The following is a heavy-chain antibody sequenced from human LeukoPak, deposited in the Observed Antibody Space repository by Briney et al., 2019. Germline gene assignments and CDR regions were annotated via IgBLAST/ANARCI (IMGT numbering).Heavy chain of an antibody. CDR1: GFTFNTYA. D-gene: IGHD2-15*01. Sequence: GGSLRLSCAASGFTFNTYAMNWVRQAPGKGREWVSAISDSGGSTYYADSVKGRFTISRDNSKNTVYLQIHRLRAEDTAVYYCAKGKGSSSSSIDWWGQGTLVTVSS. CDR2: ISDSGGST. V-gene: IGHV3-23*01. CDR3: AKGKGSSSSSIDW. J-gene: IGHJ4*02.